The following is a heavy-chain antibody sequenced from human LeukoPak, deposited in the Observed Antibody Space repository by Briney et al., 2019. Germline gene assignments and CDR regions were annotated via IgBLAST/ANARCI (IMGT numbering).Heavy chain of an antibody. J-gene: IGHJ4*02. V-gene: IGHV4-4*02. D-gene: IGHD5-24*01. CDR2: IYHSGST. CDR3: ARADERWLQGGLDY. CDR1: GGSISSSNW. Sequence: PSETLSLTCAVSGGSISSSNWWSWVRQPPGKGLEWIGEIYHSGSTNYNPSLKSRVTISVDKSKNQFSLKLSSVTAADTAVYYCARADERWLQGGLDYWGQGTLVTVSS.